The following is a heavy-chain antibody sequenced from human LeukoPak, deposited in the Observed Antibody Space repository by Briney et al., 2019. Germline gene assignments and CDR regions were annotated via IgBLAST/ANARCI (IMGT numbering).Heavy chain of an antibody. V-gene: IGHV3-21*01. J-gene: IGHJ3*02. D-gene: IGHD6-19*01. CDR2: ISSSSSYI. Sequence: GGSLRLSCAASGFTFSSYSMNWVRQAPGKGLEWVSSISSSSSYIYYADSVKGRFTISRDNAKNSLYLQMNSLRAEDTAVYYCARDHLDSGPFDIWGQGTMVTVSS. CDR1: GFTFSSYS. CDR3: ARDHLDSGPFDI.